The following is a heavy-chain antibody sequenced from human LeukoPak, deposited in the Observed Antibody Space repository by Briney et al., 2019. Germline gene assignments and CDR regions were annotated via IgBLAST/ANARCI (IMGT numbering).Heavy chain of an antibody. Sequence: GGSLRLSCAASGFTFSDYYMSWVRQAPGKGLEWVSVIYSGRTTYYAESVKGRFTISRDNSKNTLYLQMNSLRAEDTAVYYCARDVRYCTGGSCDFWGQGTLVTVSS. CDR2: IYSGRTT. CDR1: GFTFSDYY. CDR3: ARDVRYCTGGSCDF. V-gene: IGHV3-66*01. D-gene: IGHD2-15*01. J-gene: IGHJ4*02.